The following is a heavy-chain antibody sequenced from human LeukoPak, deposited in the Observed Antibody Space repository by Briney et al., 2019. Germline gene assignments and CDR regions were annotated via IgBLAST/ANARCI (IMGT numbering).Heavy chain of an antibody. J-gene: IGHJ4*02. CDR2: IWYDGSNK. Sequence: PGGSLRLSCAASGFTFSSYGMHWVRQAPGKGLEWVAVIWYDGSNKYYADSVKGRFTISRDNSKNTLYPQMNSLRAEDTAVYYCARGPWRSLGKPHQTHPADYWGQGTLVTVSS. V-gene: IGHV3-33*08. CDR3: ARGPWRSLGKPHQTHPADY. D-gene: IGHD2-2*01. CDR1: GFTFSSYG.